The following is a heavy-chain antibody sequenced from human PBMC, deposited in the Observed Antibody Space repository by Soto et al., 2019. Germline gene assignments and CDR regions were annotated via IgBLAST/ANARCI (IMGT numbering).Heavy chain of an antibody. CDR3: AKAVDISVRGVPPSDC. V-gene: IGHV3-30*18. J-gene: IGHJ4*02. CDR2: ISYDGTNK. Sequence: QVQLVESGGGVVQPGMSLRLSCAVSGFTFNRFGMHWVRQAPGKGLEWVAVISYDGTNKYYADSVKGRYTISRDNSTNTLFLQMNSLRPEDTAMYYCAKAVDISVRGVPPSDCWGQGTLVTVSS. CDR1: GFTFNRFG. D-gene: IGHD3-10*02.